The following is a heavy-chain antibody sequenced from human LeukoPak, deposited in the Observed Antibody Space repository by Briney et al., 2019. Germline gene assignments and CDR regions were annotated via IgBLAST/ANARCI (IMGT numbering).Heavy chain of an antibody. CDR2: ISGSGLNT. V-gene: IGHV3-23*01. J-gene: IGHJ6*02. CDR3: AKDVRVGGGGMNV. Sequence: PGGSLRLSCAASGFTLSDYHMTWVRQAPGKGLEWVSLISGSGLNTYYADSVKGRFTISRDNSKNTLSLQMNSLRAEDTAVYYCAKDVRVGGGGMNVWGQGTPVTVSS. D-gene: IGHD1-26*01. CDR1: GFTLSDYH.